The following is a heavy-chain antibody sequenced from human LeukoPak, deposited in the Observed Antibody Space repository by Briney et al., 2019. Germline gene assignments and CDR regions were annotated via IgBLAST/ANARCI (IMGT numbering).Heavy chain of an antibody. V-gene: IGHV4-30-4*01. J-gene: IGHJ3*02. D-gene: IGHD4-17*01. Sequence: SETLSLTCTVSGGSISSGDYYWSWIRQPPGKGLEWIAYIYYSGSTYYNPSLKSRVTISVDTSKNQFSLKLSSVTAADTAVYYCARMTTVTTGAFDIWGQGTMVTVSS. CDR3: ARMTTVTTGAFDI. CDR2: IYYSGST. CDR1: GGSISSGDYY.